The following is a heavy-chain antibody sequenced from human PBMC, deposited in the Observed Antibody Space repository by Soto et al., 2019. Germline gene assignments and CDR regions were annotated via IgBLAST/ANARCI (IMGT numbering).Heavy chain of an antibody. Sequence: QVQLVQSGAEVKKPGASVKVSCKASGYTFTSYGISWVRQAPGQGLEWMGWISAYNGNTNYAQKLQGRVTMTTDTSTSTAYMELRSLRADDTAVYYCARDLFPAGHGSLLVDYWGQGTLVTVSS. V-gene: IGHV1-18*01. CDR2: ISAYNGNT. D-gene: IGHD2-15*01. CDR1: GYTFTSYG. CDR3: ARDLFPAGHGSLLVDY. J-gene: IGHJ4*02.